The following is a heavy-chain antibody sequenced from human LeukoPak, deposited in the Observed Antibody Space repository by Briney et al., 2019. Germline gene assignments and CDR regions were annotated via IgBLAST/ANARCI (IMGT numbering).Heavy chain of an antibody. V-gene: IGHV3-74*01. J-gene: IGHJ4*02. CDR1: VFTFRCYW. Sequence: GGSLRLSCAASVFTFRCYWMHWVRRATGRGLECVLRFIRDGSITNYADSVKGRFTISRDNDKNTLYLQMSSLRAEDTAVYFCVRDGDDFNFDYWGQGSLVTVSS. CDR3: VRDGDDFNFDY. D-gene: IGHD5-24*01. CDR2: FIRDGSIT.